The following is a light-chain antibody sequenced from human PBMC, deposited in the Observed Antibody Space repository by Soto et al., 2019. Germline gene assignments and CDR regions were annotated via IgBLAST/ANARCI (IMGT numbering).Light chain of an antibody. Sequence: GDRFTITCRASQGISSWLAWYQQKPGKAPKLLIYDASSLESGVPSRFSGSGSGTEFTLTISSLQPDDFATYYCQQYNSYPRTFGQGTKVEIK. CDR3: QQYNSYPRT. V-gene: IGKV1-5*01. CDR1: QGISSW. J-gene: IGKJ1*01. CDR2: DAS.